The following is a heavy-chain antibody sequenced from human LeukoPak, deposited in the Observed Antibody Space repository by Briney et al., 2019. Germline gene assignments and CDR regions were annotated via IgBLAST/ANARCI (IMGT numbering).Heavy chain of an antibody. V-gene: IGHV1-69*13. CDR3: ARLNYDILTGYLYYYYGMDV. CDR2: IIPIFGTA. J-gene: IGHJ6*02. Sequence: WASVMVSCTASGGTFSSYAISWVRQAPGQGLEWMGGIIPIFGTANYAQKFQGRVTITADESTSTAYMELSSLRSEDTAVYYCARLNYDILTGYLYYYYGMDVWGQGTTVTVSS. CDR1: GGTFSSYA. D-gene: IGHD3-9*01.